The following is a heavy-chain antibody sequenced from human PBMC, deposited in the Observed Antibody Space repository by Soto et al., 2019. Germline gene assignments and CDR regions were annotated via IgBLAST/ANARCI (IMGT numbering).Heavy chain of an antibody. V-gene: IGHV1-69*01. CDR3: ARCDVCYPGGDDAFDL. J-gene: IGHJ3*01. D-gene: IGHD2-21*02. CDR2: IIPMFGTT. CDR1: GGTFSSHA. Sequence: QVQLVQSGAEVKKPGSSVKVSCKTSGGTFSSHALTWLRQAPGQGLEWMGGIIPMFGTTYTSQKFQGRVAISADETTSTLELSSLRSEGTAVYFCARCDVCYPGGDDAFDLW.